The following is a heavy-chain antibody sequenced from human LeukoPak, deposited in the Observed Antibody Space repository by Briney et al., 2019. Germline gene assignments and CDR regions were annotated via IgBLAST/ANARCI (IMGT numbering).Heavy chain of an antibody. D-gene: IGHD6-19*01. Sequence: SETLSLTCTVSGGSISSYYWSLIRQPPGKGLEWIGYIYYSGSTNYNPSLKSRVTISVDTSKNQFSLKLSSVTAADTAVYYCARRMYSSGWYGFWFDPWGQGTLVTVSS. CDR3: ARRMYSSGWYGFWFDP. V-gene: IGHV4-59*08. CDR1: GGSISSYY. CDR2: IYYSGST. J-gene: IGHJ5*02.